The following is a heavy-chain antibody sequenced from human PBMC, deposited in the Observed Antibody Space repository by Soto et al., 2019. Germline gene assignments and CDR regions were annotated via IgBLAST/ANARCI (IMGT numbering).Heavy chain of an antibody. CDR2: INHSGST. CDR3: ARVTSSWGLVSYFDY. D-gene: IGHD6-13*01. V-gene: IGHV4-34*01. CDR1: GGSFSGYY. Sequence: SETLSLTCAVYGGSFSGYYWTWIRQPPGTGLEWIGEINHSGSTNYNPSLKSRVTISVDTSKNQFSLKLSSVTAADTAVHYCARVTSSWGLVSYFDYWGQGTLVTVSS. J-gene: IGHJ4*02.